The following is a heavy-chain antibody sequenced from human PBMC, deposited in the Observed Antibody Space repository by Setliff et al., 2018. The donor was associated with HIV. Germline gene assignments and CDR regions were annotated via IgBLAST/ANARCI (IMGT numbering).Heavy chain of an antibody. J-gene: IGHJ4*02. V-gene: IGHV4-38-2*02. Sequence: SETLSLTCTVSGYSISSGYYWGWIRQPPGKGLEWIGSIYHSGSTYYNPSLKSRVAISVDTSKNQFSLKLSSVTAADTAVYYCARRRSSGWYHYFDYWGQGTLVTVSS. CDR1: GYSISSGYY. CDR2: IYHSGST. D-gene: IGHD6-19*01. CDR3: ARRRSSGWYHYFDY.